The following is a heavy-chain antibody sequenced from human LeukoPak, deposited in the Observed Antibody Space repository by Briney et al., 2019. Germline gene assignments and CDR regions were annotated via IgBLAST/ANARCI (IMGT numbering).Heavy chain of an antibody. CDR3: ARGGVGSFDI. CDR2: INIDGSST. Sequence: PGGSLRLSCAASGFTFSSYWMHWVRQAPGKGLVWVSRINIDGSSTTYADSVKGRFAISRDNAKNTVYLQMNSLRAEDTAVYYCARGGVGSFDIWGQGTMVTVSS. D-gene: IGHD2-8*02. V-gene: IGHV3-74*01. J-gene: IGHJ3*02. CDR1: GFTFSSYW.